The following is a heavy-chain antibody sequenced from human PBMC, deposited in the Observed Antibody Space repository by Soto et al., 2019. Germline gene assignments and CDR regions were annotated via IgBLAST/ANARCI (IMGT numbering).Heavy chain of an antibody. J-gene: IGHJ4*02. V-gene: IGHV4-59*01. CDR2: IYYSGST. CDR1: GGSISSYY. D-gene: IGHD5-18*01. CDR3: ARDGGYSYGFY. Sequence: SETLSLTCTVSGGSISSYYWSWIRQPPGKGLEWIGYIYYSGSTNYNPSLKSRVTISVDTSKNQFSLKLSSVTAADTAVYYCARDGGYSYGFYWGQGTLVTVSS.